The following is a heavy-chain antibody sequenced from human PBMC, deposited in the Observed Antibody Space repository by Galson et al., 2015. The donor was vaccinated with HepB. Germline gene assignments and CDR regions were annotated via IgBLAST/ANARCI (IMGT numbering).Heavy chain of an antibody. CDR1: GYTFTSYG. Sequence: SVKVSCKASGYTFTSYGISWVRQAPGQGLEWVGWISAYNGNTNYAQKLQGRVTMTTDTSTRTAYMELRNLISDDTAVYYAARGCSSGWRDRYYLDYWGQGTLVTVSS. CDR2: ISAYNGNT. D-gene: IGHD6-19*01. J-gene: IGHJ4*02. CDR3: ARGCSSGWRDRYYLDY. V-gene: IGHV1-18*04.